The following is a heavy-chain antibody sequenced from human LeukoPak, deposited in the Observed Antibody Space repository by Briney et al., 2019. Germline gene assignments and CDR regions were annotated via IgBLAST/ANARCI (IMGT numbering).Heavy chain of an antibody. J-gene: IGHJ6*02. Sequence: GGSLRLSCAASGFTFNTYDMSWVRQAPGKGLEWVSSINGGGGSTFYADSVKGRFTISRDRSKNTLDLQMDSLRAEDTAVYYCAKLGALIKNGLDVWGQGTTVTVSS. CDR1: GFTFNTYD. CDR2: INGGGGST. D-gene: IGHD3-16*01. V-gene: IGHV3-23*01. CDR3: AKLGALIKNGLDV.